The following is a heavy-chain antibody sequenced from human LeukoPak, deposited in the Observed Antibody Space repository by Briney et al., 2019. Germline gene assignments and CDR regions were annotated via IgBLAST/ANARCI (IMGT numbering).Heavy chain of an antibody. CDR3: ARGNFYDNKGYSPELRY. CDR1: GYTFTSYG. Sequence: ASVKVSCKASGYTFTSYGISWVRQAPGQGLEWMGWSDPKSGATKYEHFQGRVTMTRDTSISTAYMELSRLTPDDTAVYYCARGNFYDNKGYSPELRYWGQGTLVTVSS. CDR2: SDPKSGAT. J-gene: IGHJ4*02. V-gene: IGHV1-2*02. D-gene: IGHD3-10*01.